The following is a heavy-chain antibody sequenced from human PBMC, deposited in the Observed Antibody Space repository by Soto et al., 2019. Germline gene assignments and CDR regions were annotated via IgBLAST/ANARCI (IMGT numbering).Heavy chain of an antibody. CDR1: GFTFSDYY. CDR3: AREVRWIQNYYGMDV. Sequence: PGGSLRLSCAASGFTFSDYYMSWIRQAPGKGLEWVSYISSSSSYTNYADSVKGRFTISRDNAKNSLYLQMNSLRAEDTAVYYCAREVRWIQNYYGMDVWGQRTTVTVSS. V-gene: IGHV3-11*06. J-gene: IGHJ6*02. D-gene: IGHD5-18*01. CDR2: ISSSSSYT.